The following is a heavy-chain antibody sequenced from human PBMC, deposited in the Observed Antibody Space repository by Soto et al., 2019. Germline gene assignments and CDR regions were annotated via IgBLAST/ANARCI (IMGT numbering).Heavy chain of an antibody. CDR2: IYYSGST. V-gene: IGHV4-59*01. CDR3: ARRWGTSFDF. D-gene: IGHD7-27*01. Sequence: QVQLQESGPGLVKPSETLSLTCTVSGGSISSYYWSWIRQPPGKGLEWIGYIYYSGSTNYNPSLTSRVTISVDTSKTQFSLKVSSVTAADTAVYYCARRWGTSFDFWGQGTLVTVSS. CDR1: GGSISSYY. J-gene: IGHJ4*02.